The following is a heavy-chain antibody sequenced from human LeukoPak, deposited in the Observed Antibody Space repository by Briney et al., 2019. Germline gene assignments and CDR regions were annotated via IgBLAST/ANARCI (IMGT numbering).Heavy chain of an antibody. CDR1: GFTFSSYA. Sequence: GGSLRLSCAASGFTFSSYAMSWVRQAPGKGLEWVSAISGSGGSTYYADSVKGRFTISRDNSKNTLYLQMNSLRAEDTAVYYCAKDRGLAAAGLPYFDYWGQGTLVTVSS. V-gene: IGHV3-23*01. D-gene: IGHD6-13*01. CDR3: AKDRGLAAAGLPYFDY. CDR2: ISGSGGST. J-gene: IGHJ4*02.